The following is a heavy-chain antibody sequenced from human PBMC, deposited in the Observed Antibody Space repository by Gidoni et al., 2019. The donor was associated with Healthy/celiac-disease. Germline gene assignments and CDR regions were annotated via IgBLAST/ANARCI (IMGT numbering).Heavy chain of an antibody. Sequence: QVQLQESGPGLVKPSETLSLTCTVSGGSVSRGSYYWSWIRQPPGKGLEWIGYIYYSGSTNYNPSLKSRVTISVDTSKNQFSLKLSSVTAADTAVYYCARLCVVVVAAGNWFDPWGQGTLVTVSS. CDR2: IYYSGST. D-gene: IGHD2-15*01. V-gene: IGHV4-61*01. J-gene: IGHJ5*02. CDR1: GGSVSRGSYY. CDR3: ARLCVVVVAAGNWFDP.